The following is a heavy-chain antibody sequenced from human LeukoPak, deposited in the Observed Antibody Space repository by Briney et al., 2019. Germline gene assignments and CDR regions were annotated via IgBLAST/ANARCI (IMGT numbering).Heavy chain of an antibody. CDR1: GFTFSSYS. Sequence: GGSLRLSCAASGFTFSSYSMNWVRQAPGKGLEWVSSISSSSSYIYYADSVKGRFTISRDNAKNSLYLQMNSLRAEDTAVNYCARGYQLLGWFDPWGQGTLVTVSS. V-gene: IGHV3-21*01. CDR2: ISSSSSYI. J-gene: IGHJ5*02. D-gene: IGHD2-2*01. CDR3: ARGYQLLGWFDP.